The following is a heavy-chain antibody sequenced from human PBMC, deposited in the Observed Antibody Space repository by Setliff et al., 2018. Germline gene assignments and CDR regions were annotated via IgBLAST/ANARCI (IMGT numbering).Heavy chain of an antibody. J-gene: IGHJ4*02. CDR1: GYTLTELS. Sequence: GASVKVSCKVSGYTLTELSRHWVRQAPGKGLEWMGGFDPEDGETIYAQKFQGSVTMTEDTSTDTAYMELSSLRSEDTAVYYCARGRTVGATNRHRLYYFDYWGQGTLVTVSS. CDR2: FDPEDGET. V-gene: IGHV1-24*01. D-gene: IGHD1-26*01. CDR3: ARGRTVGATNRHRLYYFDY.